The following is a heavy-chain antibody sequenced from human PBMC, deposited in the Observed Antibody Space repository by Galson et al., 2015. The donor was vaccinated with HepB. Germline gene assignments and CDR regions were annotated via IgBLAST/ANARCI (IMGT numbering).Heavy chain of an antibody. D-gene: IGHD3-10*01. V-gene: IGHV3-21*01. CDR2: ISSSSSYI. Sequence: SLRLSCAASGFTFSSYSMNWVRQAPGKGLEWVSSISSSSSYIYYADSVKGRFTISRDNAKNSLYLQMNSLRAEDTAVYYCARDHLGEGDKGPPGYYYYGMDVWGQGTTVTVSS. CDR1: GFTFSSYS. CDR3: ARDHLGEGDKGPPGYYYYGMDV. J-gene: IGHJ6*02.